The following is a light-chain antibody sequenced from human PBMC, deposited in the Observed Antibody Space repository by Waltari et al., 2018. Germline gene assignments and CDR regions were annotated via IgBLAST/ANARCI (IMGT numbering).Light chain of an antibody. CDR1: HGIVSSNYF. CDR2: STS. J-gene: IGLJ2*01. V-gene: IGLV7-43*01. CDR3: LFYSGGGQVV. Sequence: QLVVPQEPSLTVSPGGTVTLTCGFRHGIVSSNYFPNWFQQKPGQAPRALIYSTSNKQPWTPARFSGSLLGDKAALTLSGVQPEDEAEYYCLFYSGGGQVVFGGGTKLTVL.